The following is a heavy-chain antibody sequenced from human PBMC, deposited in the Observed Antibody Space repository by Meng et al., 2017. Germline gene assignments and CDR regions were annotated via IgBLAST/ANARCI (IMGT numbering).Heavy chain of an antibody. J-gene: IGHJ4*02. D-gene: IGHD6-19*01. V-gene: IGHV3-49*03. Sequence: GGSLRLSCTASGFTFGDYAMSWFRQAPGKGLEWVGFIRSKAYGGTTEYAASVKGRFTISRDDSKSIAYLQMNSLKTEDTAVYYCTRAVAGTTTTQDYWGQGTLVTVSS. CDR2: IRSKAYGGTT. CDR3: TRAVAGTTTTQDY. CDR1: GFTFGDYA.